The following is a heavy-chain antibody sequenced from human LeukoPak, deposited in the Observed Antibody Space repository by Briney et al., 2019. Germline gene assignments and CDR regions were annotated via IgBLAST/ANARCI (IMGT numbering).Heavy chain of an antibody. D-gene: IGHD5-12*01. Sequence: GGSLRLSCAASGFTFSNYAMNWVRQAPGEGLDWVSAINSNGGSTYYTDSVKGRSTISRDNSKNTLFLQMNSLKAEDTAVYYCVSGFDTLGDSWGQGSLVTVSS. J-gene: IGHJ5*01. V-gene: IGHV3-23*01. CDR1: GFTFSNYA. CDR3: VSGFDTLGDS. CDR2: INSNGGST.